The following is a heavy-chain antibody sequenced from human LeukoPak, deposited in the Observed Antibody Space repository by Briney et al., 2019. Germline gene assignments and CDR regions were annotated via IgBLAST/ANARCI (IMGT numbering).Heavy chain of an antibody. J-gene: IGHJ5*02. V-gene: IGHV4-59*01. CDR2: IYDSGST. CDR3: ARGRTGYGGTDH. D-gene: IGHD4-23*01. Sequence: SETLSLTCTVSGGSISSYYWSWIRQPPGKGLEWIGYIYDSGSTNYNPSLKSRVTISVDTSKNQFSLKLSSVTAADTAVYYCARGRTGYGGTDHWGQGTLVTVSS. CDR1: GGSISSYY.